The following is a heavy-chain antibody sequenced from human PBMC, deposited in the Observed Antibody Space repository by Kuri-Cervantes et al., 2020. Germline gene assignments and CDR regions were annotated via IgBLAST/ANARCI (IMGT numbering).Heavy chain of an antibody. V-gene: IGHV3-66*01. D-gene: IGHD5/OR15-5a*01. CDR2: IYSGGST. CDR1: GFTVSSNY. J-gene: IGHJ5*02. CDR3: ARIYVHSENWFDP. Sequence: GGSLRLSCAASGFTVSSNYMSWVRQAPGKGLEWVSVIYSGGSTYYADSVKGRFTISRDNSKNMLFLQMNSLRAEDTAVYYCARIYVHSENWFDPWGQGTLVTVSS.